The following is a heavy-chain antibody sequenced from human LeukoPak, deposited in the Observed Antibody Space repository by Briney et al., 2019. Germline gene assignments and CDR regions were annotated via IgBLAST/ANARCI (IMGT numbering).Heavy chain of an antibody. Sequence: GESLKISCKGSGYTFTNYWIGWVRQMPGKGLDWMGIIYPGDFDTKYSPSFQGQVTISADKSISTAYLQWSSLKASDTAMYYCARRDSSGYYTGGDAFDIWGQGTMVTVSS. CDR3: ARRDSSGYYTGGDAFDI. CDR2: IYPGDFDT. D-gene: IGHD3-22*01. J-gene: IGHJ3*02. V-gene: IGHV5-51*01. CDR1: GYTFTNYW.